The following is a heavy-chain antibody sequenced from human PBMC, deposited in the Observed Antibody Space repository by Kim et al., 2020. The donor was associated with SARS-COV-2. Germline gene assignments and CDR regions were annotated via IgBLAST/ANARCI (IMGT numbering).Heavy chain of an antibody. CDR2: IRSKANSYAT. CDR1: GFTFSGSA. V-gene: IGHV3-73*01. Sequence: GGSLRLSCAASGFTFSGSAMHWVRQASGKGLEWVGRIRSKANSYATAYAASVKGRFTISRDDSKNTAYLQMNSLKTEDTAVHYCTRPPTGVRGANIEIGYWGQGTLVTVSS. J-gene: IGHJ4*02. CDR3: TRPPTGVRGANIEIGY. D-gene: IGHD3-10*01.